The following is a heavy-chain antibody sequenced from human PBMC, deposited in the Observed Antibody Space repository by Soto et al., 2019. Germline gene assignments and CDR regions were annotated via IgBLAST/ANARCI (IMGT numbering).Heavy chain of an antibody. D-gene: IGHD3-9*01. Sequence: QLLESGPGLVKPSETLSLTCTVSGGSISSSSYYWGWIRQPPGKGLEWIGSIYYSGSTYYNPSLKSRVTISVDTSKNQFSLRLSSVTAADTAVYYCARHSASYDILTGYLDYWGQGTLVTVSS. CDR3: ARHSASYDILTGYLDY. J-gene: IGHJ4*02. V-gene: IGHV4-39*01. CDR2: IYYSGST. CDR1: GGSISSSSYY.